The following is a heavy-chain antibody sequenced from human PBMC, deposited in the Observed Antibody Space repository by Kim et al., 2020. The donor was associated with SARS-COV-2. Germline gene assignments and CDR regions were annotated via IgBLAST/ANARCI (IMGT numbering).Heavy chain of an antibody. CDR2: MWHDGSYK. D-gene: IGHD3-10*01. CDR1: GFTFNSHG. V-gene: IGHV3-33*06. Sequence: GGSLRLSCAASGFTFNSHGMHWVRQAPGKGLEGVAVMWHDGSYKFYADSVKGRFTISRDNSKNTLYLQVNSLRAEDTAVYYCAKEKTYYGSGSYGGMDVWGQGTTGSVSS. CDR3: AKEKTYYGSGSYGGMDV. J-gene: IGHJ6*02.